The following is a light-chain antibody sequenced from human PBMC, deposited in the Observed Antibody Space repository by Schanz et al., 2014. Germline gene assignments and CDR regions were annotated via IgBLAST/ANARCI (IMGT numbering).Light chain of an antibody. Sequence: QSALTQPASVSGSPGQSITISCTGTSSDVGGYNLVSWYQQYPGKAPKLMIYEVNKRPSGVSDRFSGSKSGNTASLTISGLQAEDEADYYCSSYSIRLIGVFGGGTKLTVL. V-gene: IGLV2-23*02. CDR2: EVN. CDR3: SSYSIRLIGV. CDR1: SSDVGGYNL. J-gene: IGLJ3*02.